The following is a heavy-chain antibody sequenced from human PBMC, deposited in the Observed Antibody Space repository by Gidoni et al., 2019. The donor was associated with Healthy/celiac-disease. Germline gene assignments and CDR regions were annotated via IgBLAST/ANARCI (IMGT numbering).Heavy chain of an antibody. CDR2: IIPVFGTA. D-gene: IGHD3-10*01. CDR3: ARGLWVGELLPHYGMDV. CDR1: GGTFSSYA. J-gene: IGHJ6*02. Sequence: QVQLVQSGAEVKKPGSSVKVSCKASGGTFSSYAISWVRQAPGQGLEWMGGIIPVFGTANYAQKVQGRVTITADESTSPAYLGLRSLRSEDTAVYYCARGLWVGELLPHYGMDVWGQGTTVTVSS. V-gene: IGHV1-69*01.